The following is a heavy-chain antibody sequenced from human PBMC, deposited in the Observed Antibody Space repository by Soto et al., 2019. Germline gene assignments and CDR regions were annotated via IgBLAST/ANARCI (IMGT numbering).Heavy chain of an antibody. J-gene: IGHJ6*02. CDR3: ASAPSSGSRFYYYGMDV. Sequence: SVKVSCKASGGTFSSYAISWVRQAPGQGLEWMGGIIPIFGTANYAQKFQGRVTITADESTSTAYMELSSLRSEDTAVYYCASAPSSGSRFYYYGMDVGGQGTRVTV. D-gene: IGHD3-10*01. V-gene: IGHV1-69*13. CDR1: GGTFSSYA. CDR2: IIPIFGTA.